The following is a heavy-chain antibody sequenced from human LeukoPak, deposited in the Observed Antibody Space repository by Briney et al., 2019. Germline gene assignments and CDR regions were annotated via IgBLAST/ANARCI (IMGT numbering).Heavy chain of an antibody. CDR1: VFTFSSYA. Sequence: GGSLRLSCAASVFTFSSYAMSWVRQAPGKGLEWVSAISGSGGSTYYADSVKGRFTITRDNSKNTLYLKMNSLRAEDTAVYYCAKEGGRGSSWYGYYFDYWGQGTLVTVSS. V-gene: IGHV3-23*01. CDR2: ISGSGGST. D-gene: IGHD6-13*01. J-gene: IGHJ4*02. CDR3: AKEGGRGSSWYGYYFDY.